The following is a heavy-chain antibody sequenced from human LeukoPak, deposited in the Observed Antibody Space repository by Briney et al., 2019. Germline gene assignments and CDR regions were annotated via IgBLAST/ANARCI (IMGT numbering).Heavy chain of an antibody. Sequence: GGSLRPSCAASGFTFNNYARYWVRQAPGKGLEWVSGIFGSGGSAHYADSVKGRFTISKDNSKNTVYLQLDSLRVEDTAVYYCGKTTVGYSSGRYPGWPVDYWGQGTLVTVSS. CDR3: GKTTVGYSSGRYPGWPVDY. CDR2: IFGSGGSA. V-gene: IGHV3-23*01. D-gene: IGHD2-15*01. J-gene: IGHJ4*02. CDR1: GFTFNNYA.